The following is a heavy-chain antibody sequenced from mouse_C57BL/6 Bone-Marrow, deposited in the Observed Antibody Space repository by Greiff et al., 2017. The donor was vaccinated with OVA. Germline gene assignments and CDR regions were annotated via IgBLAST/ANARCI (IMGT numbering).Heavy chain of an antibody. CDR3: ARVPRQLRSFAY. CDR1: GYTFTDYY. D-gene: IGHD3-2*02. Sequence: QVQLQQSGAELARPGASVKLSCKASGYTFTDYYINWVKQRPGQGLEWIGWIFPGSGSTYYNEKFKGKATLTVDKSSSTAYMLLSSLTSEDSAVYFCARVPRQLRSFAYWGQGTLVTVSA. V-gene: IGHV1-75*01. CDR2: IFPGSGST. J-gene: IGHJ3*01.